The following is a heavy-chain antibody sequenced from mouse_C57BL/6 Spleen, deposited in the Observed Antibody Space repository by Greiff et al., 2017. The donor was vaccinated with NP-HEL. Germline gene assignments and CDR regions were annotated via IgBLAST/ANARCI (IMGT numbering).Heavy chain of an antibody. Sequence: QVQLKQSGAELVRPGTSVKVSCKASGYAFTNYLIEWVKQRPGQGLEWIGVINPGSGGTNYNEKFKGKATLTADKSSSTAYMQLRSRTSEDSAVYFCARAEGSHELDWFAYWGQGTLVTVSA. V-gene: IGHV1-54*01. CDR1: GYAFTNYL. CDR2: INPGSGGT. CDR3: ARAEGSHELDWFAY. J-gene: IGHJ3*01.